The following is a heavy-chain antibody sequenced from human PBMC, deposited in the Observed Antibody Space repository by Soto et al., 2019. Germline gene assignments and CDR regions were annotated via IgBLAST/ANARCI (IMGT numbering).Heavy chain of an antibody. CDR1: GYTFTSYA. D-gene: IGHD3-10*01. J-gene: IGHJ6*02. V-gene: IGHV1-3*01. Sequence: ASVKVSCKASGYTFTSYAMHWVRQAPGQRLEWMGWINAGNGNTKYSQKFQGRVTITRDTSASTAYMELSSLRSEDTAVYYCARSRSYYGSGSYYNLYYYYYGMDVWGQGTTVTVSS. CDR2: INAGNGNT. CDR3: ARSRSYYGSGSYYNLYYYYYGMDV.